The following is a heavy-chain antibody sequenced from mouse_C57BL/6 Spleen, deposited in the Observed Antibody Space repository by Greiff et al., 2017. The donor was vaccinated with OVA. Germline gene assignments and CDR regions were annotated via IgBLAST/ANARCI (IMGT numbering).Heavy chain of an antibody. CDR2: IHPNSGST. Sequence: VQLQQPGAELVKPGASVKLSCKASGYTFTSYWMHWVKQRPGQGLEWIGMIHPNSGSTNYNEKFKSKATLTVDKSSSTAYMQLGSLTSEDSAVYDCARDYGSSYGFAYWGQGTLVTVSA. J-gene: IGHJ3*01. CDR1: GYTFTSYW. CDR3: ARDYGSSYGFAY. D-gene: IGHD1-1*01. V-gene: IGHV1-64*01.